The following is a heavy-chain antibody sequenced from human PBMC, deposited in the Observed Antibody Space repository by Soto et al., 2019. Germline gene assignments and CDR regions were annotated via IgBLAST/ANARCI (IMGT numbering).Heavy chain of an antibody. CDR1: GDSISGGASF. D-gene: IGHD2-2*01. CDR3: AKLSCTSSTCYFPGWFAP. J-gene: IGHJ5*02. V-gene: IGHV4-31*03. Sequence: QVQLQESGPGLVKPSETLSLTCTVSGDSISGGASFWSWIRQPPGKGLEWLANVYYSGSSYYNPSLKSRLTISGDTTKNQFSLQLKSMTAEDTAVYYCAKLSCTSSTCYFPGWFAPWGQGTLVTVSS. CDR2: VYYSGSS.